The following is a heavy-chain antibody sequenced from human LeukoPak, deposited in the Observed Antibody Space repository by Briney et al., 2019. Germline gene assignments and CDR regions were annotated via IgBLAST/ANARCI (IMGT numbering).Heavy chain of an antibody. V-gene: IGHV3-30*02. J-gene: IGHJ4*02. D-gene: IGHD6-19*01. CDR2: IRYDGSST. CDR1: GFSFSSYG. CDR3: AKGAVAGATAIDF. Sequence: GGSLRLSCAASGFSFSSYGMHWVRQAPGKGLEWVAFIRYDGSSTYYPDSVKGRFTISRDNSKNTVYLQMNSLRPEDTAVYYCAKGAVAGATAIDFRGQGTLVTVSS.